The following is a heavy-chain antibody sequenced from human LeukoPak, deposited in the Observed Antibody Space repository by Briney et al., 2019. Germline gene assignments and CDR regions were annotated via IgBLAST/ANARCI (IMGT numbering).Heavy chain of an antibody. V-gene: IGHV4-4*02. CDR2: IYHSGST. CDR3: ARGSTEEQWLVLGNWFDP. J-gene: IGHJ5*02. D-gene: IGHD6-19*01. Sequence: SETLSLTCAVSGGSISSSNWWSWVRQPPGKGLEWIGEIYHSGSTNYNPSLKSRVTISVDKSKNQLSLKLSSVTAADTAVYYCARGSTEEQWLVLGNWFDPWGQGTLVTVSS. CDR1: GGSISSSNW.